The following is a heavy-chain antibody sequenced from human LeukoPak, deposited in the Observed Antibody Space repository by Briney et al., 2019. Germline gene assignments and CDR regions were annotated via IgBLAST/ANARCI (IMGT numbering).Heavy chain of an antibody. D-gene: IGHD3-10*01. CDR2: FYYSGST. J-gene: IGHJ4*02. CDR3: ARIGELWVD. CDR1: GGSMSYYY. V-gene: IGHV4-59*01. Sequence: SETLSLTCTVSGGSMSYYYWSWIRQPPGKGLEWIGYFYYSGSTNYNPSLKSRVTISLDMSKNQFSLKLSSVTAADTAVYYCARIGELWVDRGQGTLVTVSS.